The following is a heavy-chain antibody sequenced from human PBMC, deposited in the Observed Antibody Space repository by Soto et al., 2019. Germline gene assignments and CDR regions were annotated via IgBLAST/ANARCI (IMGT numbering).Heavy chain of an antibody. CDR2: ISGGGIST. J-gene: IGHJ6*02. D-gene: IGHD3-22*01. V-gene: IGHV3-23*01. CDR1: AFTFDSFVNYA. Sequence: AGGSLRLSCAASAFTFDSFVNYAMNWVRQTPGKGLEWVSGISGGGISTYYTDSVKGRFTISRDNSKNTLYLQMNNLRAEDTAIYYCAKAIVVSGHSYYYYDMDVWGQGTTVTVSS. CDR3: AKAIVVSGHSYYYYDMDV.